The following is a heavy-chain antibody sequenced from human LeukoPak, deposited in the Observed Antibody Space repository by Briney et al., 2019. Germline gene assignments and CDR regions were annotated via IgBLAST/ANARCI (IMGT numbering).Heavy chain of an antibody. D-gene: IGHD2-15*01. V-gene: IGHV1-8*01. CDR3: ARGVGGRRYCGGGSCSPTIYYFDY. CDR1: GYTFTSYD. J-gene: IGHJ4*02. CDR2: MNPNSGNT. Sequence: ASVKVSCKASGYTFTSYDINWVRQATGQGLEWMGWMNPNSGNTGYAQKFQGRVTMTRNTSISTAYMELSSLRSEDTAVYYCARGVGGRRYCGGGSCSPTIYYFDYWAREPWSPSPQ.